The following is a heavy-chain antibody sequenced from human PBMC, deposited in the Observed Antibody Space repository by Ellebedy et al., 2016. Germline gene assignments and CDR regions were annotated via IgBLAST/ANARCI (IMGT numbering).Heavy chain of an antibody. Sequence: GSLRLXXTVSGGSISPFYWSWIRRSPGKGLEWIGYSYHTGSTMYNPSFQSRVTISVDTSKNQVSLMLASVSAADTAVYYCARSESILISGVDFSGMFDHWGQGTLVTVSS. CDR2: SYHTGST. CDR3: ARSESILISGVDFSGMFDH. J-gene: IGHJ4*02. D-gene: IGHD3-3*01. CDR1: GGSISPFY. V-gene: IGHV4-59*12.